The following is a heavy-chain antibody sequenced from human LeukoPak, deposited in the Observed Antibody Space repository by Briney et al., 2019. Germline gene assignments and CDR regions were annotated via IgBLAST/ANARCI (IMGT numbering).Heavy chain of an antibody. J-gene: IGHJ4*02. CDR1: GYTFTGYY. CDR2: INPNSGGT. D-gene: IGHD3-10*01. V-gene: IGHV1-2*02. Sequence: ASVKVSCKASGYTFTGYYMHWVRQAPGQGLEWMGWINPNSGGTNYAQKFQGRVTMTRDTSISTAYMELSRLRSDDTAVYYCARTIALWFLPDYWGQGTLVTVSS. CDR3: ARTIALWFLPDY.